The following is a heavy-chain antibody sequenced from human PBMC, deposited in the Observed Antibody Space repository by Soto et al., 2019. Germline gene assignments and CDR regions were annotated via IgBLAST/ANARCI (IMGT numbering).Heavy chain of an antibody. Sequence: SETLSLTCAVSGGSISSSNWWSWVRQPPGKGLEWIGEIYHSGSTNYNPSLKSRVTISVDKSKNQFSLKLSSVTAADTAVYYCARDLPQDGVLVPAALDYWGQGTLVTVS. D-gene: IGHD2-2*01. V-gene: IGHV4-4*02. CDR2: IYHSGST. CDR3: ARDLPQDGVLVPAALDY. CDR1: GGSISSSNW. J-gene: IGHJ4*02.